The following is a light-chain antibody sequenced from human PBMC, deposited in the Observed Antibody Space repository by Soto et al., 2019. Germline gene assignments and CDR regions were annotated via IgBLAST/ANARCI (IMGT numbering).Light chain of an antibody. V-gene: IGLV2-23*01. CDR3: CSYAGSHVV. J-gene: IGLJ2*01. CDR2: EGS. Sequence: QSVLTQPASVSGSPGQSITISCTGTSSDVGSYNLVSWYQQHPGKAPKLMIYEGSKRPSGVSNRFSGSKSGNTASLTISVLQAEDEADYYCCSYAGSHVVFGGGTKLTVL. CDR1: SSDVGSYNL.